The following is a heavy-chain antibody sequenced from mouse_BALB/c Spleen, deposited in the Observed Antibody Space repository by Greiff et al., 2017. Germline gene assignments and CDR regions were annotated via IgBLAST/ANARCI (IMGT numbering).Heavy chain of an antibody. Sequence: EVKLVESGGGLVKPGGSLKLSCAASGFTFSDYYMYWVRQTPEKRLEWVATISDGGSYTYYPDSVKGRFTISRDNAKNNPYLQMSSLKSEDTAMYYCAREREIYDGGAMDYWGQGTSVTVSS. CDR3: AREREIYDGGAMDY. V-gene: IGHV5-4*02. D-gene: IGHD2-3*01. CDR1: GFTFSDYY. J-gene: IGHJ4*01. CDR2: ISDGGSYT.